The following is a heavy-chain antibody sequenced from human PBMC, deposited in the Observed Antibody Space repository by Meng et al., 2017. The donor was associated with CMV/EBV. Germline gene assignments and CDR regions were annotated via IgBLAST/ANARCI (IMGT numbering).Heavy chain of an antibody. CDR3: ARYLGWSEYYYDSSGPSGLGYFDY. J-gene: IGHJ4*02. Sequence: SETLSLTCTVSGGSISSYYWSWIRQPPGKGLEWIGYIYYSGSTNYNPSLKSRVTISVDTSKNQFSLKLSSGTAADTAVYYCARYLGWSEYYYDSSGPSGLGYFDYWGQGTLVTVSS. CDR1: GGSISSYY. CDR2: IYYSGST. D-gene: IGHD3-22*01. V-gene: IGHV4-59*01.